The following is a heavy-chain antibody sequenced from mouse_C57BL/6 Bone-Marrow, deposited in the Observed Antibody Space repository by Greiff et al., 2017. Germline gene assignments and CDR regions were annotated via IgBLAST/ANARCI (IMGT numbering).Heavy chain of an antibody. CDR2: IYPRSGNT. V-gene: IGHV1-81*01. D-gene: IGHD2-3*01. Sequence: VQVVESGAELARPGASVKLSCKASGYTFTSYGISWVKQRTGQGLEWIGEIYPRSGNTYYNEKFKGKATLTADKSSSTAYMELRSLTSEDSAVYFCARDGYYFAYWGQGTLVTVSA. J-gene: IGHJ3*01. CDR3: ARDGYYFAY. CDR1: GYTFTSYG.